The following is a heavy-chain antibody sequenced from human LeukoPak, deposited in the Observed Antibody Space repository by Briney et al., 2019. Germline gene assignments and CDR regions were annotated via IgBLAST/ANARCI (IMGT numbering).Heavy chain of an antibody. CDR2: IYSGGST. CDR3: ARELTSCYFDL. J-gene: IGHJ2*01. Sequence: GGSLRLSCAASGFTVSCNYMSWVRQAPGKGLEWVSVIYSGGSTYYADSVKGRFTISRDNSKNTLYLQMNSLRAEDTAVYYCARELTSCYFDLWGRGTLVTVSS. CDR1: GFTVSCNY. D-gene: IGHD2-2*01. V-gene: IGHV3-53*01.